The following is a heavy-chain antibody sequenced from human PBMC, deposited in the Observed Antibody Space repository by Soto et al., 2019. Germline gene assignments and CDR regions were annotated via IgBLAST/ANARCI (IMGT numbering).Heavy chain of an antibody. CDR1: GGSISSYY. CDR2: IYYSGST. CDR3: AGGTFENYFGY. D-gene: IGHD3-16*01. Sequence: SDTLSLTCTVSGGSISSYYWSWIRQLPGKGLEWIGYIYYSGSTYYNPSLKSRVTMSLDTSKKQFSLKLSSVTAADTGVYYCAGGTFENYFGYWGQGNLVTVSS. J-gene: IGHJ4*02. V-gene: IGHV4-59*06.